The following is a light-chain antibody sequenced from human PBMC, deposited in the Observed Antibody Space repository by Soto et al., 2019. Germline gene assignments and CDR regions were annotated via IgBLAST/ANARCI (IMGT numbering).Light chain of an antibody. CDR2: RAS. CDR1: QSVSSY. J-gene: IGKJ2*01. CDR3: HHYSTWPARYT. V-gene: IGKV3-15*01. Sequence: EIVMTQSPATLSVPPGGRATLSCRASQSVSSYLAWYQQRPDQPPRLLIYRASTRATGIPAWFSGSGSGTECSLTISSLPSEDFAVYYCHHYSTWPARYTFGQGKTLAI.